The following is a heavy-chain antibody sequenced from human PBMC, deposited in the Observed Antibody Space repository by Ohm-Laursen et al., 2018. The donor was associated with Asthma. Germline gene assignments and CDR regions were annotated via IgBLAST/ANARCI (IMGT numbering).Heavy chain of an antibody. CDR3: ARRDFSGGDTNAAFDI. CDR1: GYTFSRYS. Sequence: SLRLSCAASGYTFSRYSIHWVRQFPGKGLEWVASISTASTFIYYADSVRGRFTTSRDNAKNTLYLQMNSLRPDDTAVYYCARRDFSGGDTNAAFDIWGQGTMVAVSS. J-gene: IGHJ3*02. D-gene: IGHD2-21*02. V-gene: IGHV3-21*01. CDR2: ISTASTFI.